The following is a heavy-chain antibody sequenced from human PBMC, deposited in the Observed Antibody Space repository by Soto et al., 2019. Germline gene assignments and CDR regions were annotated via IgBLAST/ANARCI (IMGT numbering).Heavy chain of an antibody. J-gene: IGHJ4*02. CDR2: ISYDGSNK. Sequence: GGSLRLSCAASGFTFSSYGMHWVRQAPGKGLEWVAVISYDGSNKYYADSVKGRFTISRDNSKNTLYLQMNSLRAEDTAVYYCAKAPYSSSWYRTKDYRGQGTLVTVSS. CDR1: GFTFSSYG. D-gene: IGHD6-13*01. V-gene: IGHV3-30*18. CDR3: AKAPYSSSWYRTKDY.